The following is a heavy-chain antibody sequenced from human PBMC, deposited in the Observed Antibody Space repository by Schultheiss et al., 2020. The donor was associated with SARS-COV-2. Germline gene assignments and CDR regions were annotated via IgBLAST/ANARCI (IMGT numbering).Heavy chain of an antibody. CDR3: SRSTTYGGNSQY. CDR2: IYHSGST. Sequence: SETLSLTCAVYGGSFSGYYWSRIRQPPGKGLEWIGEIYHSGSTNYNPSLKSRVTISVDTSKNQFSLKLNFVTAADTAIYYCSRSTTYGGNSQYWGQGILVTVSS. D-gene: IGHD4-23*01. V-gene: IGHV4-34*01. J-gene: IGHJ4*02. CDR1: GGSFSGYY.